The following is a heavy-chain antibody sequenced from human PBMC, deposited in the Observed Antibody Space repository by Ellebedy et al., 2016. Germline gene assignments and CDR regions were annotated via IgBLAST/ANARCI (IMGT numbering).Heavy chain of an antibody. CDR3: AKEYSGSYYMGYYYGMDV. CDR2: ISYDGSKK. V-gene: IGHV3-30*18. Sequence: GGSLRLSCTASGFTFSNFGMHWVRQAPGKGLEWVAVISYDGSKKYYADSVKGRFTISRDSSKNTLYLQMNSLRAEDTAVYYCAKEYSGSYYMGYYYGMDVWGQGTTVTVSS. D-gene: IGHD1-26*01. CDR1: GFTFSNFG. J-gene: IGHJ6*02.